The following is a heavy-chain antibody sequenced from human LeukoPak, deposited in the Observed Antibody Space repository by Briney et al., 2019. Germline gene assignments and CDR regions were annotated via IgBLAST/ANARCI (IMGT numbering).Heavy chain of an antibody. V-gene: IGHV3-23*01. Sequence: QPGGSLRLSCAASGFTLNNYAMSWVRQAPGKWLEWVSATSSSDAGTYHADSVRGRFTISRDNSKNTLYLQMNSLRAEDTAVYYCAKEGYSRGYYSYYYMDVWGKGTTVTVSS. CDR2: TSSSDAGT. CDR1: GFTLNNYA. D-gene: IGHD6-13*01. J-gene: IGHJ6*03. CDR3: AKEGYSRGYYSYYYMDV.